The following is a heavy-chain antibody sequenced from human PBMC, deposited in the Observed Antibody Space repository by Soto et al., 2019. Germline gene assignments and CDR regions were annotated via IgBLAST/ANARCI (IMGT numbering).Heavy chain of an antibody. CDR3: AREAPTFDYAFDI. CDR2: IYHSGST. V-gene: IGHV4-30-2*01. Sequence: QLQLQESGSGLVKPSQTLSLTCAVSGGSISSGGYSWSWIRQPPGKGLEWIGYIYHSGSTYYNPSLKSRVTISVDRSKNQFSLTLSSVTAADTAVYYCAREAPTFDYAFDIWGQGTMVTVSS. CDR1: GGSISSGGYS. J-gene: IGHJ3*02.